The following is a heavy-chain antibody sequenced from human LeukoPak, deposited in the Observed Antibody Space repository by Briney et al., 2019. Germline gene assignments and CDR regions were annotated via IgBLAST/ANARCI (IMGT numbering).Heavy chain of an antibody. D-gene: IGHD1-26*01. V-gene: IGHV1-2*06. CDR1: GYTFTGYY. CDR3: ARDLKRELGWFDP. CDR2: INPNSGGT. Sequence: GASVKVSCKASGYTFTGYYMHWVRQAPGQGLEWMGRINPNSGGTNYAQKFEGRDTMTRDTSVSTAYMELSRLRSDDTAVYYCARDLKRELGWFDPWGQGALVTVSS. J-gene: IGHJ5*02.